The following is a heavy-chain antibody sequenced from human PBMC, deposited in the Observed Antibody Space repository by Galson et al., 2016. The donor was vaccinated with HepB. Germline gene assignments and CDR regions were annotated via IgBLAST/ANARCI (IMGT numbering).Heavy chain of an antibody. CDR1: GFTFSSYS. Sequence: SLRLSCAASGFTFSSYSMTWVRQAPGKGLGWVSSISSGGTYIYYADSVKGRFTISRDNAKNSLYLQMNSLRDEDTAVYHCARQSPGGGNWFDPWGQGTLVTVSS. J-gene: IGHJ5*02. CDR3: ARQSPGGGNWFDP. V-gene: IGHV3-21*01. CDR2: ISSGGTYI. D-gene: IGHD3-16*01.